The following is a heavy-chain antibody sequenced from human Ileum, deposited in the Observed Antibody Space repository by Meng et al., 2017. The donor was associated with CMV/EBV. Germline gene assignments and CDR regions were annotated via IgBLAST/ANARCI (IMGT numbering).Heavy chain of an antibody. CDR1: GSSFTNYW. J-gene: IGHJ5*02. CDR2: IYPDDSDT. D-gene: IGHD3-3*01. Sequence: AASLKISCTASGSSFTNYWICWVRQLPGKGLEWMWIIYPDDSDTRYSPSFQGHVTISADKSISTANLQRSSLKAADTAIYYCARQNYDFWSGYGWFDPWGQGTLVTVSS. CDR3: ARQNYDFWSGYGWFDP. V-gene: IGHV5-51*01.